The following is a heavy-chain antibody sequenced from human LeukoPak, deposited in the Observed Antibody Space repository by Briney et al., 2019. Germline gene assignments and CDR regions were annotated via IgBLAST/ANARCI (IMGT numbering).Heavy chain of an antibody. CDR2: IYYSGST. V-gene: IGHV4-39*07. Sequence: SETLSLTCTVSGGSISSSSYYWGWIRQPPGKGLEWIGSIYYSGSTYYNPSLKSRVTISVDTSKNQFSLNLSSVTAADTAMYYCARGPAMGATYFERWGQGILVTVSS. CDR3: ARGPAMGATYFER. D-gene: IGHD1-26*01. J-gene: IGHJ4*02. CDR1: GGSISSSSYY.